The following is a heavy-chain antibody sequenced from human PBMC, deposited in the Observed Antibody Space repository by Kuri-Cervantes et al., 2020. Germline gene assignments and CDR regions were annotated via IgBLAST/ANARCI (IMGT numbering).Heavy chain of an antibody. CDR3: ARSTTPYCSSTSCRNYYYYYYMDV. D-gene: IGHD2-2*01. J-gene: IGHJ6*03. CDR1: GCTFTSYA. CDR2: INAGNGNT. V-gene: IGHV1-3*01. Sequence: ASVKVSCKASGCTFTSYAMHWVRQAPGQRLEWMGWINAGNGNTKYSQKFQGRVTITRDTSTSTAYMELRSLRSDDTAVYYCARSTTPYCSSTSCRNYYYYYYMDVWGKGTTVTVSS.